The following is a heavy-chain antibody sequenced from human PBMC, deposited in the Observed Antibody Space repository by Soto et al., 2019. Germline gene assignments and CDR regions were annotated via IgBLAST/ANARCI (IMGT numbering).Heavy chain of an antibody. CDR2: ISGTAVST. CDR3: VNWNDEDVD. Sequence: EVVLLESGGGLAQPGGSLRLSCVASGFTFSKYAMNWVRQAPGKGLEWVASISGTAVSTDYADSVKGRFTISRDNSKNTVSLQLDNLRVEDTATYFYVNWNDEDVDWGQGTLVAVSS. V-gene: IGHV3-23*01. J-gene: IGHJ4*01. CDR1: GFTFSKYA. D-gene: IGHD1-1*01.